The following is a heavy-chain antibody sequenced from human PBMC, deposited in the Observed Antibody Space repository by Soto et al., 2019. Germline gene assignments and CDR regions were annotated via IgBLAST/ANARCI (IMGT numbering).Heavy chain of an antibody. J-gene: IGHJ5*02. CDR2: INHSGST. V-gene: IGHV4-34*01. CDR1: GGSFSGYY. D-gene: IGHD6-13*01. CDR3: ARGKIRSCWYGLWVDWFDP. Sequence: SETLSLTCPVYGGSFSGYYWSWNRQPPGKGLEWIGEINHSGSTNYNPSLKGRVTISVDTSKNQFSLKLSSVTAADTAVYYCARGKIRSCWYGLWVDWFDPWGQGTLVTVSS.